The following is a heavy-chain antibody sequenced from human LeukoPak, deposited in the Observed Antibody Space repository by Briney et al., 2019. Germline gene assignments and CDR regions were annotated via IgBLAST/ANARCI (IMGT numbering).Heavy chain of an antibody. Sequence: SETLSLTCTVSGYSISSGYYWGWIRQPPGKGLEWIGSICHSGSTYYNPSLKSRVTISVDTSKNQFSLKLSSVTAADTAVYYCARDGSLVPFDYWGQGTLVTVSS. CDR1: GYSISSGYY. D-gene: IGHD6-13*01. J-gene: IGHJ4*02. CDR2: ICHSGST. CDR3: ARDGSLVPFDY. V-gene: IGHV4-38-2*02.